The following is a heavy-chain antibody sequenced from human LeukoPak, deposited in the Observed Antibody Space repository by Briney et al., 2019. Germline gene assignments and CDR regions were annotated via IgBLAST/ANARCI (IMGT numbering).Heavy chain of an antibody. J-gene: IGHJ6*03. CDR2: INHSGRT. D-gene: IGHD3-3*01. V-gene: IGHV4-34*01. CDR1: GGSFSGYY. Sequence: SETLSLTCAVYGGSFSGYYWSWIRQPPGKGLEWIGEINHSGRTNYNPSLKSRDTISVDTSKSQFSLKLSSVTAADTAVYYCARGFLYYDFWSGFGLYYYMDVWGKGTTVTVSS. CDR3: ARGFLYYDFWSGFGLYYYMDV.